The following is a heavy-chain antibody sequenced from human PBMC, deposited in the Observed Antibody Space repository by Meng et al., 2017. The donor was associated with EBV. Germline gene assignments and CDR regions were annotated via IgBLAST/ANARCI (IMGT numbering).Heavy chain of an antibody. V-gene: IGHV1-8*01. CDR1: GYTFTSYD. Sequence: LVQSGAEGKKPGASVKVSCKASGYTFTSYDINWVRQAPGQGLEWMGWMNPNSGHTGSAQKFQGRFTMTRHTSINTAYMELSSLGFEDTAVYYCARGMGYYYGMDVWGQGTTVTVSS. CDR2: MNPNSGHT. D-gene: IGHD1-26*01. CDR3: ARGMGYYYGMDV. J-gene: IGHJ6*02.